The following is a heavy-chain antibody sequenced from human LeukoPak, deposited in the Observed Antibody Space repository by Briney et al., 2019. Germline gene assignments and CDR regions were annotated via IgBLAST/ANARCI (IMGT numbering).Heavy chain of an antibody. Sequence: EASVKVSCKASGYTFTGYYMHWVRQAPGQGLEWMGWINPNSGGTNYAQKFQGRVTMTRDTSISTAYMELSRLRSDDTAVYYCARVGVPTSQSYMDVWGKGTTVTVSS. D-gene: IGHD3-10*01. J-gene: IGHJ6*03. CDR3: ARVGVPTSQSYMDV. V-gene: IGHV1-2*02. CDR2: INPNSGGT. CDR1: GYTFTGYY.